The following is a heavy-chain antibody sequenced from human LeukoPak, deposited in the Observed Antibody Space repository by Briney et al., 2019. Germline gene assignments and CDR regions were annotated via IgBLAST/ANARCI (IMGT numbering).Heavy chain of an antibody. Sequence: SETLSLTCSVSGGAIGSDGYYWNWLRQHPGKGLEWIGYIYYSGSASYNPSLKSRVTISVDTSKNQFSLRLSSVTAADTAVYYCARGSHYGFSGDSWGQGSLVTVSS. V-gene: IGHV4-31*03. CDR1: GGAIGSDGYY. J-gene: IGHJ4*02. D-gene: IGHD3-10*01. CDR3: ARGSHYGFSGDS. CDR2: IYYSGSA.